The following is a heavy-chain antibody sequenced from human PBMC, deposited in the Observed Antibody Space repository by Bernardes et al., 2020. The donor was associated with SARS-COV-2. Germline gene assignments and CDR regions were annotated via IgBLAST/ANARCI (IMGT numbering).Heavy chain of an antibody. J-gene: IGHJ6*02. CDR2: INANNGYT. CDR3: ARTGSRLGGLDV. D-gene: IGHD1-1*01. CDR1: GYTLTSYG. Sequence: ASVKVSCKASGYTLTSYGIAWVRQAPGQGLEWMGWINANNGYTEYGQRFQGRVIMTTDTSTSTAYMDLRSLRSDDTAVYYCARTGSRLGGLDVWGQGTTVTVSS. V-gene: IGHV1-18*01.